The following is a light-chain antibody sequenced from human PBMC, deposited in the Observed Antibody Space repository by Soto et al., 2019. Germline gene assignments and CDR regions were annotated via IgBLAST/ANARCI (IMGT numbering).Light chain of an antibody. V-gene: IGLV2-14*01. J-gene: IGLJ2*01. CDR3: SSYSTTTTL. CDR1: SSDVGGYNA. CDR2: EVS. Sequence: QSVLTQPASVSGSPGQSITISCTGTSSDVGGYNAVSWYQQHPGKAPQLMIYEVSHRPSDVSNRFSGSKSGNTASLTISGLQAEDEADYYCSSYSTTTTLFGGGTKATVL.